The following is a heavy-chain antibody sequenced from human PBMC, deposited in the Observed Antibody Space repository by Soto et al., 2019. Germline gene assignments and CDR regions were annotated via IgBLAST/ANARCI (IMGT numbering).Heavy chain of an antibody. CDR2: INPYNANT. V-gene: IGHV1-18*04. D-gene: IGHD3-16*01. CDR3: ARDRVTGIWGDAFGI. Sequence: PSVKVSCKTSGYTFTNHGINWVRQAPGQGLEWMGWINPYNANTNYAQKLQGRVTMTTDTSTRTAYMGLRSLTSDDTAVYYCARDRVTGIWGDAFGIWGPGTMVTVSS. CDR1: GYTFTNHG. J-gene: IGHJ3*02.